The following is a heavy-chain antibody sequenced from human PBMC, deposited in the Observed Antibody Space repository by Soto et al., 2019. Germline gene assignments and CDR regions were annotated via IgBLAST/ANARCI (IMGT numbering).Heavy chain of an antibody. J-gene: IGHJ6*02. V-gene: IGHV1-69*06. CDR2: IIPIFGTA. Sequence: SVKVSCKASGGTFSSYAISWVRQAPGQGLEWMGGIIPIFGTANYAQKFQGRVTITADKSTSTAYMELSSLRSEDTAVYYCARARYYDFWSGYYRPPYYYYGMDVWGQGTTVTVSS. CDR3: ARARYYDFWSGYYRPPYYYYGMDV. CDR1: GGTFSSYA. D-gene: IGHD3-3*01.